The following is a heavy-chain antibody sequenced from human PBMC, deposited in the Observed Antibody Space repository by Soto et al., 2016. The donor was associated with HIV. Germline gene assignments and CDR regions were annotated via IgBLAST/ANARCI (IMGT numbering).Heavy chain of an antibody. CDR2: ISGSGGST. CDR1: GFTFSSYA. V-gene: IGHV3-23*01. J-gene: IGHJ1*01. D-gene: IGHD3-22*01. CDR3: AKDLHNVGITMIVMPIGYFQH. Sequence: EVQLLESGGGLVQPGGSLRLSCAASGFTFSSYAMSWVRQAPGKGLEWVSGISGSGGSTYYADSVKGRFTISRDNSKNTLYLQMNSPRAEDTAVYYCAKDLHNVGITMIVMPIGYFQHWGQGTLVTVSS.